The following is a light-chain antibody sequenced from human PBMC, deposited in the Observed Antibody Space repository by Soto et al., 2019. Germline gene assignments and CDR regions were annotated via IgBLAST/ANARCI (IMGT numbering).Light chain of an antibody. V-gene: IGLV2-11*01. Sequence: QSALTQPRSVSGSPGQSVTISCTGTSIEVGGYNFVSWYQQHPGKAPKFMIYDVTKRPSGVPDRFSGSKSGNTASLTISGLQAEDEADYYCCSYVGSYTSYVFGTGTKLTVL. CDR1: SIEVGGYNF. J-gene: IGLJ1*01. CDR3: CSYVGSYTSYV. CDR2: DVT.